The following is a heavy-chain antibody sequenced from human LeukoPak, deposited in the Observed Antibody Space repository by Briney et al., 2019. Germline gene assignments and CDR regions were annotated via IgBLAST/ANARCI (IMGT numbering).Heavy chain of an antibody. J-gene: IGHJ3*02. D-gene: IGHD4-17*01. CDR2: INPNSGGT. CDR3: AIDYGDYGFCAFDI. V-gene: IGHV1-2*02. Sequence: ASVKVSCKASGYTFTGYYMHWVRQSPGQGLEWMGWINPNSGGTNYAQQFLGRVTMTRATSINTAYMELTRLRSDDTAVYYCAIDYGDYGFCAFDIWGQGTMVTVSS. CDR1: GYTFTGYY.